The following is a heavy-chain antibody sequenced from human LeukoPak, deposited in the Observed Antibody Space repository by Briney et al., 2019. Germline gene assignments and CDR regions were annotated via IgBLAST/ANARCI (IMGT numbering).Heavy chain of an antibody. V-gene: IGHV4-61*02. D-gene: IGHD3-3*01. Sequence: SETLSLTCTVSGGSISSGSHYWSWIRQPAGKGLEWMGRIYTSGSTNYNPSLKSRVTISVDTSKNQFSLKLSSVTAADTAVYYCAREHYDFWSGYFDYWGQGTLVTVSS. J-gene: IGHJ4*02. CDR2: IYTSGST. CDR1: GGSISSGSHY. CDR3: AREHYDFWSGYFDY.